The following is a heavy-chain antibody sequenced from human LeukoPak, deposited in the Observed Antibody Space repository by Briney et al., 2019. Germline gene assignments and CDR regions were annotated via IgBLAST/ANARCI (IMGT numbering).Heavy chain of an antibody. D-gene: IGHD6-13*01. V-gene: IGHV3-11*06. J-gene: IGHJ4*02. CDR2: ISGSSTYI. Sequence: PSETLSLTCTVSGGSISSGDYYWSWIRQPPGKGLEWVSSISGSSTYIYYVASVKGRFTVSRDSATSSVHLLMNSLRAEDTAIYYCARGSAAVGQELDYWGQGTLVADSS. CDR1: GGSISSGDYY. CDR3: ARGSAAVGQELDY.